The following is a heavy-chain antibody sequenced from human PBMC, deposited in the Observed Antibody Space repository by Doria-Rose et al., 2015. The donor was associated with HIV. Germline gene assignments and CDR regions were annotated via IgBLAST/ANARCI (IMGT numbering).Heavy chain of an antibody. Sequence: EVQLLESGGGLVRPGGSLRLSCATSGFTFSSHRINWVRQAPGKGLEWVSSVSSTSAYIDYADSVSSRFTISRDNARNSLYLQMDSLRAEDTAIYYCATGVTLDYWGQGTLVTVSS. D-gene: IGHD3-10*01. CDR1: GFTFSSHR. J-gene: IGHJ4*02. CDR2: VSSTSAYI. CDR3: ATGVTLDY. V-gene: IGHV3-21*01.